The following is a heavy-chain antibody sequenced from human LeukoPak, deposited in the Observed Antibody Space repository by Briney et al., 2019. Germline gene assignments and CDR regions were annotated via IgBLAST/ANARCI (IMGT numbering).Heavy chain of an antibody. J-gene: IGHJ4*02. D-gene: IGHD2-2*01. V-gene: IGHV3-48*03. CDR2: ISSSGSTI. CDR3: ARVGSYCSSTSCSDD. CDR1: GFTFSSYE. Sequence: TGGSLRLSCAASGFTFSSYEMNWVRQAPGKGLEWVSYISSSGSTIYYADSVKGRFTISRDNAKNSLYLQMNSLRAEDTAVYYCARVGSYCSSTSCSDDWGQGTLVTVSS.